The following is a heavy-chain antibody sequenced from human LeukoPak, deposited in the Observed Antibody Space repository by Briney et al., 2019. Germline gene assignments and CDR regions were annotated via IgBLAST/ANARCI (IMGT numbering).Heavy chain of an antibody. J-gene: IGHJ3*01. CDR2: IYSSGST. D-gene: IGHD1-26*01. CDR1: SPSFDSADYF. V-gene: IGHV4-30-4*01. CDR3: ARVDGAAFDL. Sequence: SETLSLTCTVSSPSFDSADYFWRWIRPPPGTRLEWLGCIYSSGSTLYHPSLKPRFSISLHTSMTPFSLQLHSVPLADTAVYYCARVDGAAFDLWGQGTMVTVSS.